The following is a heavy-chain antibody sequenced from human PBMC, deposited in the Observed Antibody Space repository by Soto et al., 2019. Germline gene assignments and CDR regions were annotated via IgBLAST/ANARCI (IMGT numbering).Heavy chain of an antibody. Sequence: XTLSLPCIVSGVSVTSYTWSWVRQPANKGLEWIGRVFSRVSATYSPSLKSRVRISMDTPENRISLKLDSVTASDAGVYYCTRDGTTTGHTWGPGNLVTVS. CDR3: TRDGTTTGHT. V-gene: IGHV4-4*07. D-gene: IGHD1-1*01. CDR1: GVSVTSYT. CDR2: VFSRVSA. J-gene: IGHJ4*02.